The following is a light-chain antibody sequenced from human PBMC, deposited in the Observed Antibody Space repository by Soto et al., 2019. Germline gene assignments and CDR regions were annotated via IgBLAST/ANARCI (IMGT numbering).Light chain of an antibody. J-gene: IGKJ4*01. Sequence: EIVLTQSPATLSLSPGERATLSCRATQSVSSYLAWYQHKPGQAPRLLIYDASNRATGIPPRFSGSGSGTDFTLTISSLEPEDFAVDYCQQRSTWPLTFGGGTKVEIK. CDR2: DAS. V-gene: IGKV3-11*01. CDR1: QSVSSY. CDR3: QQRSTWPLT.